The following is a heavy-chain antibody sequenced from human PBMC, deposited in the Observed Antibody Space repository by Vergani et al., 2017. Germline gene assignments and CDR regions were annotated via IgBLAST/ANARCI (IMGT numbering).Heavy chain of an antibody. J-gene: IGHJ4*02. Sequence: EVQLVQSGAEVKKPGESLKISCKGSGYSFTSYWIGWVRQMPGKGLEWMGFIYPGDSDTRDSPSFQGQVTISADKSISTDYLQWSSLKSSYTAMYYCARGLFRFLEWLGPDYWGQGTLVTVSS. V-gene: IGHV5-51*01. CDR3: ARGLFRFLEWLGPDY. D-gene: IGHD3-3*01. CDR1: GYSFTSYW. CDR2: IYPGDSDT.